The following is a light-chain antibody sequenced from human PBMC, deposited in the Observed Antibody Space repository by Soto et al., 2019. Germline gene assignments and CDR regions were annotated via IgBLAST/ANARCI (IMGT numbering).Light chain of an antibody. Sequence: DIQMSQSPSSLSASVGDRVTITCRASQGISTYLAWFQQKPGKAPKSLIYDASNLQSGVPSKFSGSGFGTEFTLTISSLQPEDFATYYCQQYHTYPITFGQGTRLEIK. V-gene: IGKV1-16*02. CDR2: DAS. J-gene: IGKJ5*01. CDR3: QQYHTYPIT. CDR1: QGISTY.